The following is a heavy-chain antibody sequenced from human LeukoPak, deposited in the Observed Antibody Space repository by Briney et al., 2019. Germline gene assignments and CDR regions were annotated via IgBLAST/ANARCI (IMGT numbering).Heavy chain of an antibody. J-gene: IGHJ5*02. Sequence: PSETLSLTRTVSGGSISSGDYYWSWIRQPPGKGLEWIGEINHSGSTNYNPSLKSRVTISVDTSKNQFSLKLSSVTAADTAVYYCARGSSGWSRFDPWGQGTLVTVSS. CDR2: INHSGST. D-gene: IGHD6-19*01. CDR3: ARGSSGWSRFDP. V-gene: IGHV4-39*07. CDR1: GGSISSGDYY.